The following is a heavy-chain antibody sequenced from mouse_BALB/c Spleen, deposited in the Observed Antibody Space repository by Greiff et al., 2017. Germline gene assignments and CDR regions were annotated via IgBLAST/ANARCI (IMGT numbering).Heavy chain of an antibody. J-gene: IGHJ4*01. CDR3: ARKGILRGYAMDY. CDR1: GYTFSSYW. Sequence: VQLVESGAELMKPGASVKISCKATGYTFSSYWIEWVKQRPGHGLEWIGEILPGSGSTNYNEKFKGKATFTADTSSNTAYMQLSSLTSEDSAVYYCARKGILRGYAMDYWGQGTSVTVSS. CDR2: ILPGSGST. D-gene: IGHD1-1*01. V-gene: IGHV1-9*01.